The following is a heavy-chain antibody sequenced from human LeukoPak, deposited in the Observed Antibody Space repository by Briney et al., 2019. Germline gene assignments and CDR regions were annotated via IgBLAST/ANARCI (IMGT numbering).Heavy chain of an antibody. Sequence: PGRSLRLSCAASGFTFSSYGMHWVRQAPGKGLEWVAVISYDGSNKYYADSVKGRFTISRDNSKNTLYLRMNSLRAEDTAVYYCAKDGGLSSVAGPLGAFDIWGQGTMVTVSS. V-gene: IGHV3-30*18. CDR3: AKDGGLSSVAGPLGAFDI. CDR1: GFTFSSYG. J-gene: IGHJ3*02. D-gene: IGHD6-19*01. CDR2: ISYDGSNK.